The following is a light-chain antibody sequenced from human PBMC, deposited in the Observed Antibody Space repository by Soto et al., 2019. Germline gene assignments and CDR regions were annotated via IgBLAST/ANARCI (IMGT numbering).Light chain of an antibody. CDR2: VGTVGIVG. Sequence: QLVLTQPPSASASLGASVTLTCTLSSGYSNYKVDWYQQRPGKGPRFVMRVGTVGIVGFKGDGLPDRFSVLGSCLNRYLTIKNIQEVDESDYHCGADHGIGSNFVFWVFGGGTKLTVL. J-gene: IGLJ3*02. CDR1: SGYSNYK. V-gene: IGLV9-49*01. CDR3: GADHGIGSNFVFWV.